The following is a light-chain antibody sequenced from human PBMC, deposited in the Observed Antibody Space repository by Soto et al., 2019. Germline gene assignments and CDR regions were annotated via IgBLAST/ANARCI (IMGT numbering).Light chain of an antibody. V-gene: IGKV3-20*01. Sequence: EIVLTQSPGTLSLSPGERATLSCRASQSVSSSYLAWYQQKPGQAPRLLIYGASSRATGIPDRFSGSGSGTDFTLTISRLEPEDVAVYYCQQYGSSPVVTFGQGTKVEIK. CDR1: QSVSSSY. CDR2: GAS. CDR3: QQYGSSPVVT. J-gene: IGKJ1*01.